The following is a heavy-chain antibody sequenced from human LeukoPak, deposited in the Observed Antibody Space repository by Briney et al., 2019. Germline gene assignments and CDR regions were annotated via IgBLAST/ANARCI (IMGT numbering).Heavy chain of an antibody. V-gene: IGHV3-48*03. CDR2: ISSSGSTI. Sequence: PGGSLRLSCAASGFTFSSYEMNWVRQAPGKGLERVSYISSSGSTIYYADSVKGRFTISRDNAKNSLYLQMNSLRAEDTAVYYCARVLRYDNSGHDSFDIWGQGTMVIVSS. J-gene: IGHJ3*02. CDR3: ARVLRYDNSGHDSFDI. CDR1: GFTFSSYE. D-gene: IGHD3-22*01.